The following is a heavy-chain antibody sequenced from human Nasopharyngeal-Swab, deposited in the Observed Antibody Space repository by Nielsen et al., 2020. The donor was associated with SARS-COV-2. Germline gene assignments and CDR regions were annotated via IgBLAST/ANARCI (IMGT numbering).Heavy chain of an antibody. J-gene: IGHJ6*02. CDR3: TRGANGYNFGYYYYGMDV. CDR2: INSDGSST. Sequence: VGQAPGRGLVWVSRINSDGSSTSYADSVKGRFTISRDNAKNTLYLQMNSLRAEDTAVYYCTRGANGYNFGYYYYGMDVWGQGTTVTVSS. V-gene: IGHV3-74*01. D-gene: IGHD5-24*01.